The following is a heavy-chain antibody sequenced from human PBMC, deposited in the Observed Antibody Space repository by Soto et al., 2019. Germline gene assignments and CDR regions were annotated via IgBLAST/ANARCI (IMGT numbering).Heavy chain of an antibody. CDR3: ARVPGSGTYYDNRIANDAFDI. V-gene: IGHV3-33*01. Sequence: GGSLRLSCAASGFTFSNYGVHWVRQAPGKGLEWVAVIWYDRSSEYYTESVKGRFTISRDNSKNTLYLQMNSLRAEDTAVYYCARVPGSGTYYDNRIANDAFDIWGLGTMVTVSS. CDR1: GFTFSNYG. D-gene: IGHD3-10*01. J-gene: IGHJ3*02. CDR2: IWYDRSSE.